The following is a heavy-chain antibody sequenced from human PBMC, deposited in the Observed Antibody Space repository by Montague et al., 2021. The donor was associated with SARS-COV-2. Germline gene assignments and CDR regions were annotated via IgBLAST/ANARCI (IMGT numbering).Heavy chain of an antibody. J-gene: IGHJ4*02. D-gene: IGHD1-26*01. CDR2: VDQGGKT. CDR1: GGSFHIFS. CDR3: ARGTRVVGVTPGFRW. Sequence: SETLSLTCAVYGGSFHIFSWGWIRQSPGKGLEGIGEVDQGGKTTYNQSLKSRVTILVDTTKNKFSLHMTSVTAADAATNYCARGTRVVGVTPGFRWWGQGTQVAVSS. V-gene: IGHV4-34*01.